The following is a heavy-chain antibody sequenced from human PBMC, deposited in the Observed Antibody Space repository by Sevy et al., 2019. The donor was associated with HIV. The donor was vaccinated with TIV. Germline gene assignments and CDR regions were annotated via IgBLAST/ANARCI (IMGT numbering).Heavy chain of an antibody. CDR2: ISYDGSNK. V-gene: IGHV3-30-3*01. CDR1: GFTFSSYA. Sequence: GGSLRLSCAASGFTFSSYAMHWVRQAPGKGLEWVAVISYDGSNKYYADSVKGRFTISRDNSKNTLYLQMNSLRAEDTAVYYCARDGAGYNYVSHIDYWGQGTLVTVSS. CDR3: ARDGAGYNYVSHIDY. J-gene: IGHJ4*02. D-gene: IGHD5-12*01.